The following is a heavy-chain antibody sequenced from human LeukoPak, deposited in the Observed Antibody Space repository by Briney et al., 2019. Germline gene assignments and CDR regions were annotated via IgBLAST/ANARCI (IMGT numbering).Heavy chain of an antibody. V-gene: IGHV3-33*01. D-gene: IGHD4-11*01. CDR3: ARALQYNWFDP. CDR1: GFTFSSCG. J-gene: IGHJ5*02. CDR2: IWYDGSNK. Sequence: QAGGSLRLSCAASGFTFSSCGMHWVRQAPGKGLEWVAVIWYDGSNKYYADSVKGRFTISRDNSKNTLYLQMDSLRAEDTAVYYCARALQYNWFDPWGQGTLVTVSS.